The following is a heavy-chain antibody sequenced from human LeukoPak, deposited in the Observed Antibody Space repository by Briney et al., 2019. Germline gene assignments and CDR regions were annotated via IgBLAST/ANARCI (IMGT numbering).Heavy chain of an antibody. V-gene: IGHV4-4*02. CDR2: IYYSGST. Sequence: SETLSLTCAVSGCSISSSNWSSWVRPPPGKGLEWIGYIYYSGSTNYNPSLKSRVTISVDTSKNQFSLKLSSVTAADTAVYYCARDRGVAARPDGMDVWGQGTTVTVSS. J-gene: IGHJ6*02. CDR3: ARDRGVAARPDGMDV. D-gene: IGHD6-6*01. CDR1: GCSISSSNW.